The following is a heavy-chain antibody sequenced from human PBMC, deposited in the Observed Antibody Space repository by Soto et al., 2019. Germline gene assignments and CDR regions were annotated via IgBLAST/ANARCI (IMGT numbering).Heavy chain of an antibody. Sequence: QVQLVQSGAEVKKPGSSGKVSCKGSGGFNSYSISWVRQAPGQGPEWMGGIIPIFATPTYAQKFQGRVTITAAKSTSPAYMELSRLTSEDTAVYYCARGGPVIIPAATNWFDPWGQGTLVSVSS. V-gene: IGHV1-69*06. J-gene: IGHJ5*02. D-gene: IGHD2-2*01. CDR3: ARGGPVIIPAATNWFDP. CDR1: GGFNSYS. CDR2: IIPIFATP.